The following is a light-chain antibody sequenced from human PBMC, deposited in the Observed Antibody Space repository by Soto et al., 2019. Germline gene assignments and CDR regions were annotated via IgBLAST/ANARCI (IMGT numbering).Light chain of an antibody. J-gene: IGLJ7*01. CDR3: AAWDDSLKAI. CDR1: SSDVGNYNL. Sequence: QSALTQPASVSGSPGQSITISCTGTSSDVGNYNLVSWYQQHPGKAPKLMIYEGSKRPSGVSNRFSGSKSGNTASLTISGLQAEDEADYYCAAWDDSLKAIFGGGTQLTVL. V-gene: IGLV2-23*01. CDR2: EGS.